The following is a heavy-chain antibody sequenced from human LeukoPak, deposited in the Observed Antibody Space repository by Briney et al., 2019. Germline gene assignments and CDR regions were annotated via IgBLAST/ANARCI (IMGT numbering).Heavy chain of an antibody. V-gene: IGHV1-69*04. CDR3: ARDRVVVVPAAIDYYYGMDV. Sequence: GSSVKVSCKASGGTFSSYAISWVRQAPGQGLEWMGRIIPILGIANYAQKFQGRVTITADKSTSTAYMELSSLRSEDTAVYYCARDRVVVVPAAIDYYYGMDVWGQGTTVTVSS. D-gene: IGHD2-2*01. CDR2: IIPILGIA. CDR1: GGTFSSYA. J-gene: IGHJ6*02.